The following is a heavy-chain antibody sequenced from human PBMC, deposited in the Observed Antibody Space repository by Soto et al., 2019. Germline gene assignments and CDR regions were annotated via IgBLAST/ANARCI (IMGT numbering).Heavy chain of an antibody. D-gene: IGHD3-3*01. Sequence: EVQLVESGGALVQPGGSLRLSCAASGFTFTDYWMNWVRQAPGKGLEWVANIKQDGSEKYYVDSVKGRFTISRDNAKKSLYLQMNGLRAEDTAVYYCAIMIFGLGTDHWGQGTLVTVSS. J-gene: IGHJ5*02. V-gene: IGHV3-7*01. CDR2: IKQDGSEK. CDR3: AIMIFGLGTDH. CDR1: GFTFTDYW.